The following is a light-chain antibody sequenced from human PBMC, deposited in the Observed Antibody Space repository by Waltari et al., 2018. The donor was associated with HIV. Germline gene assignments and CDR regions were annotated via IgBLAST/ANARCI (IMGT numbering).Light chain of an antibody. CDR1: SSNIGNNA. CDR2: SND. Sequence: QSVLTQPPSASGTPGQRVPISCSGSSSNIGNNAVRWYQQPPGEAPKLLISSNDRRPSGVPERFSASKSGTSASLAISGLQSEDEAHYYCAVWDDNLKRVFGGGTKLTVL. CDR3: AVWDDNLKRV. J-gene: IGLJ3*02. V-gene: IGLV1-44*01.